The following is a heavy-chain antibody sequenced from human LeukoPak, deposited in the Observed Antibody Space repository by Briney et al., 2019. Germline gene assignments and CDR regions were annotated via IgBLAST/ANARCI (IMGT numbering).Heavy chain of an antibody. CDR1: EFTFNNYA. CDR2: INSGGDTV. V-gene: IGHV3-23*01. Sequence: PGGSLRLSCAASEFTFNNYAMSWVRQAPGKGLEWVSSINSGGDTVYYTDSVKGRFTISRDNSENTLYLQMYSLRAEDTAVYYCAKSHPIDYNFWSGYSPRPSFDYWGQGTLVTVSS. J-gene: IGHJ4*02. D-gene: IGHD3-3*01. CDR3: AKSHPIDYNFWSGYSPRPSFDY.